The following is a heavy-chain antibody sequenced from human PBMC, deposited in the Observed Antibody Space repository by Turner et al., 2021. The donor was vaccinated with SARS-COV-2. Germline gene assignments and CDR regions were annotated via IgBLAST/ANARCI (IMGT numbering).Heavy chain of an antibody. CDR1: GFTFMSYV. D-gene: IGHD1-26*01. V-gene: IGHV3-30-3*01. J-gene: IGHJ3*02. CDR2: ISYDGSNK. Sequence: QVQLVGPAGGLGHPWRSLRLSCAASGFTFMSYVMHWVRQAPGKGLEWVAVISYDGSNKYYADSVKGRFTISRDNSKNTLYLQMNSLRAEDTAVYYCARAGWDLLPFYAFDIWGQGTMVTISS. CDR3: ARAGWDLLPFYAFDI.